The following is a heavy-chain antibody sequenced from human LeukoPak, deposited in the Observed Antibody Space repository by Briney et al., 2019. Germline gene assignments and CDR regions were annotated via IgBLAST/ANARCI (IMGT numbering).Heavy chain of an antibody. Sequence: SETLSLTCAVYGGSFSGYYWSWIRQPPGKGLEWIGEINHSGSTNYNPSLKSRVTISVDTSKNQLSLKLSSVTAADTAVYYCARGVQMATIPPFDYWGQGTLVTVSS. J-gene: IGHJ4*02. CDR3: ARGVQMATIPPFDY. CDR2: INHSGST. V-gene: IGHV4-34*01. D-gene: IGHD5-24*01. CDR1: GGSFSGYY.